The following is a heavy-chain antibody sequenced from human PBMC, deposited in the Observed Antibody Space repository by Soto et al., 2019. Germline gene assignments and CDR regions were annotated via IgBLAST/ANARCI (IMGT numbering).Heavy chain of an antibody. CDR1: GFTFSSYS. CDR2: ISSSSSYI. CDR3: ARGEYSGYDGPSDY. J-gene: IGHJ4*02. V-gene: IGHV3-21*01. Sequence: GGSLRLSCAASGFTFSSYSMNWVRQAPGKGLEWVSSISSSSSYIYYADSVKGRFTISRDNAKNSLYLQMNSLRAEDTAVYYCARGEYSGYDGPSDYWGQGTLVTVSS. D-gene: IGHD5-12*01.